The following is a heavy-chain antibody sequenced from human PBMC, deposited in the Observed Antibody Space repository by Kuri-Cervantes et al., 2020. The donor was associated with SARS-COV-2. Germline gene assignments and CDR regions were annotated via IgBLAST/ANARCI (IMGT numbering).Heavy chain of an antibody. CDR3: ARVSWGEWELRGHDAFDI. D-gene: IGHD1-26*01. Sequence: GSLRLSCAVSGYSISSGYYWGWIRQPPGKGLEWIGSIYHSGSTYYNPSLKSRVTISVDTSKNQFSLKLSSVTAADTAVHYCARVSWGEWELRGHDAFDIWGQGTMVTVSS. V-gene: IGHV4-38-2*01. CDR1: GYSISSGYY. J-gene: IGHJ3*02. CDR2: IYHSGST.